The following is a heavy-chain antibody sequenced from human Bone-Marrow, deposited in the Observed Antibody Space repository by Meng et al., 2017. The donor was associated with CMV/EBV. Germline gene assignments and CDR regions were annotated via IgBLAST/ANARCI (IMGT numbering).Heavy chain of an antibody. CDR1: GFTFSSYG. D-gene: IGHD4-11*01. V-gene: IGHV3-30*02. CDR2: IRYDGSNK. J-gene: IGHJ5*02. CDR3: AKDRLQVVWFDP. Sequence: GRSLRLSCAASGFTFSSYGMHWVRQAPGKGLEWVAFIRYDGSNKYYADSVKGRFTISRDNSKNTLYLQMNSLRAEDTAVYYCAKDRLQVVWFDPWGQGTLVTVSS.